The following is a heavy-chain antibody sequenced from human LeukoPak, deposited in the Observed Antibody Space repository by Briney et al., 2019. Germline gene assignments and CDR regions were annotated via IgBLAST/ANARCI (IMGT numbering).Heavy chain of an antibody. J-gene: IGHJ4*02. CDR3: ARDSPGYGAYVY. V-gene: IGHV3-7*04. Sequence: GGPLRLSCAASGVTFVTYWMSWVRQAPGRGLEWVGNIKEDGSDKYYVDSVKGRFTISRDNAKNSLYLQMDSLRAEDTAVYYCARDSPGYGAYVYWGQGVLVTVSS. CDR1: GVTFVTYW. D-gene: IGHD4/OR15-4a*01. CDR2: IKEDGSDK.